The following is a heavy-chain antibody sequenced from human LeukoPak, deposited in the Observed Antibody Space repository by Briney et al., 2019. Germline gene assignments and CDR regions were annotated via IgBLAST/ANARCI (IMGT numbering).Heavy chain of an antibody. CDR3: ARDRGIAEADSFDP. CDR1: GYTYTTDG. Sequence: ASVKVSCKASGYTYTTDGISWVRQAPGQGLEWMGWIDTYSGKTNYAQKFQGRVTMTSDTSTSTAYMELRSLRSDDTAVYYCARDRGIAEADSFDPWGQGTLVTVSP. V-gene: IGHV1-18*01. CDR2: IDTYSGKT. J-gene: IGHJ5*02. D-gene: IGHD6-13*01.